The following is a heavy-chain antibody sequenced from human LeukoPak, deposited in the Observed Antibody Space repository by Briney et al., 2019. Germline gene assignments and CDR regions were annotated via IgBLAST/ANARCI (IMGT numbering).Heavy chain of an antibody. V-gene: IGHV4-30-4*08. Sequence: SETLSLTCTVSGGSISSGGYYWNWIRQHPGKGLEWIGCMYYSGITYYNSSLKSRVTISVDTSKNQFSLKLSSVTAADTAVYYCARDGYCSGGSCYPNWFDPWGQGTLVTVSS. CDR2: MYYSGIT. CDR1: GGSISSGGYY. J-gene: IGHJ5*02. D-gene: IGHD2-15*01. CDR3: ARDGYCSGGSCYPNWFDP.